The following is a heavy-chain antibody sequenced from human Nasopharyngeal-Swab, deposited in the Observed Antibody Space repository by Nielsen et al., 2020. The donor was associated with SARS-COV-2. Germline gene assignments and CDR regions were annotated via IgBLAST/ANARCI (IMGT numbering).Heavy chain of an antibody. Sequence: WGRQAAGQGVEWMGGIIPIFGTANYAQKFQGRVTITADESTSTAYMELSSLRSEDTAVYYCARGLTTVTTYYYGMDVWGQGTTVTVSS. V-gene: IGHV1-69*01. D-gene: IGHD4-11*01. J-gene: IGHJ6*02. CDR3: ARGLTTVTTYYYGMDV. CDR2: IIPIFGTA.